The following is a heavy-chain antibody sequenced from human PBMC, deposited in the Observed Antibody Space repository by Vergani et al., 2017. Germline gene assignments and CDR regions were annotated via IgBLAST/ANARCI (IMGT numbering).Heavy chain of an antibody. CDR3: AEDYGDYAGDAFDI. CDR2: INHSGST. V-gene: IGHV4-34*01. J-gene: IGHJ3*02. D-gene: IGHD4-17*01. CDR1: GGSFSGYY. Sequence: QVQLQQWGAGLLKPSETLSLTCAVYGGSFSGYYWSWIRQPPGKGLEWIGEINHSGSTNYNPSLTSPVTISVDTSKNQFSLKLSSVTAAATAVYYCAEDYGDYAGDAFDIWGQGTMGTVSS.